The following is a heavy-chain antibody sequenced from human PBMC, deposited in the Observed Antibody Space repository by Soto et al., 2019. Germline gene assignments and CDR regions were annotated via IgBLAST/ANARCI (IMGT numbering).Heavy chain of an antibody. D-gene: IGHD1-26*01. CDR2: IYYSGTT. CDR1: GYSVCSSNW. V-gene: IGHV4-28*01. J-gene: IGHJ4*02. CDR3: ARREIQGPIDY. Sequence: SETPSLSCAVCGYSVCSSNWWGWIRQPPGKGLEWIGYIYYSGTTYYNPSLKSRVTMSVDTSKNQFSLKLTSVTAVDTAVYYCARREIQGPIDYWGQGTLVTVSS.